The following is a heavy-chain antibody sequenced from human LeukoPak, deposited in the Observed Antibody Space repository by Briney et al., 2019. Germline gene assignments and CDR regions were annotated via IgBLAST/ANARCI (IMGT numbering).Heavy chain of an antibody. V-gene: IGHV3-15*01. D-gene: IGHD2-15*01. CDR1: GFTSSSTW. Sequence: GGSLRLSCVASGFTSSSTWMSWVRQAPGKGLEWVGRIKSKTDGGTTDYTAPVKGRFTISRDDSKNTLYLQMNSLKTEDTAVYYCTTGFGGHHYWGQGTLVTVSS. CDR2: IKSKTDGGTT. J-gene: IGHJ4*02. CDR3: TTGFGGHHY.